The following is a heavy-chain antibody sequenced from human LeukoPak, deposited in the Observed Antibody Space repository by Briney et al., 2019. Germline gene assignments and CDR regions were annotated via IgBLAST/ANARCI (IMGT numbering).Heavy chain of an antibody. J-gene: IGHJ4*02. Sequence: PSETLSLTCAVYGGSFSGYYWSWIRQPPGKGLEWIGEINHSGSTNYNPSLKSRVTISFDTSMNQFSLMLSAVTAADTAVYYCARDGRAAAGRDFWGQGTLVTVSS. CDR2: INHSGST. CDR3: ARDGRAAAGRDF. CDR1: GGSFSGYY. V-gene: IGHV4-34*01. D-gene: IGHD6-13*01.